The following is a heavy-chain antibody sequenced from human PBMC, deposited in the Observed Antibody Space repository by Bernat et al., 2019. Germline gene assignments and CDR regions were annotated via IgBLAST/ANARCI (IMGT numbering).Heavy chain of an antibody. CDR2: ISAYNGNT. CDR3: ARDRSVVRGVQPNYYCDGIDV. CDR1: GYTFTSYG. J-gene: IGHJ6*02. V-gene: IGHV1-18*01. D-gene: IGHD3-10*01. Sequence: QVQLVQSGAEVKKPGASVKVSCKASGYTFTSYGISWVRQAPGQGLEWMGWISAYNGNTNYAQKLQGRVTMTTDTSTSTAYMEMRSLRSDDTAVYYCARDRSVVRGVQPNYYCDGIDVWGQGTTVTVSS.